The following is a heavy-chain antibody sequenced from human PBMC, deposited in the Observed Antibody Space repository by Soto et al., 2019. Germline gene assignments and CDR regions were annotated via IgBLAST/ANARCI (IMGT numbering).Heavy chain of an antibody. J-gene: IGHJ4*02. CDR2: IYSGGST. D-gene: IGHD3-22*01. V-gene: IGHV3-53*04. CDR3: AKMGYYDSSVYQPY. Sequence: GGSLRLSCAASGFTVSSNYMSWVRQAPGKGLEWVSVIYSGGSTYYADSVKGRFTISRHNSKNTLYLQMNSLRAEDTAVYYCAKMGYYDSSVYQPYGGKGTLVTVSS. CDR1: GFTVSSNY.